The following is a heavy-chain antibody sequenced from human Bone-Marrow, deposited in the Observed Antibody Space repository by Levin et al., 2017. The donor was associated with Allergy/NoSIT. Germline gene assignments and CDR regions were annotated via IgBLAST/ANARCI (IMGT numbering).Heavy chain of an antibody. J-gene: IGHJ5*02. CDR2: INPNSGGT. V-gene: IGHV1-2*02. D-gene: IGHD5-18*01. CDR1: GYTFTGYY. CDR3: ARVGYSYGSRRLWRFDP. Sequence: GASVKVSCKASGYTFTGYYMHWVRQAPGQGLEWMGWINPNSGGTNYAQKFQGRVTMTRDTSISTAYMELSRLRSDDPAVYYCARVGYSYGSRRLWRFDPWGQGTLVTVSS.